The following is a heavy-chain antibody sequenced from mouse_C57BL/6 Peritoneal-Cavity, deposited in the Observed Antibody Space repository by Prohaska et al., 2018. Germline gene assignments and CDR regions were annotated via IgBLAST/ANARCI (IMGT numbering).Heavy chain of an antibody. CDR2: IYPGSGST. D-gene: IGHD4-1*01. J-gene: IGHJ2*01. CDR1: GYTFTSYW. V-gene: IGHV1-55*01. Sequence: KASGYTFTSYWITWVKQRPGQGLEWIGDIYPGSGSTNYNEKFKSKATLTVDTSSSTAYMQLSSLTSEDSAVYYCARSGTGPDYWGQGTTLTVSS. CDR3: ARSGTGPDY.